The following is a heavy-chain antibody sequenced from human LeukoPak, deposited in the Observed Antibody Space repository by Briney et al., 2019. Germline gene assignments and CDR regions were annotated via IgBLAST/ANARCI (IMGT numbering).Heavy chain of an antibody. CDR2: ISGSGGST. Sequence: GGSLRLSCAASGFTFSSYAMSWVRQAPGKGLEWVSAISGSGGSTYYADSVKGRFTISRDNSKNTLYLQMNSLGAEDTAVYYCARARYSSSSGDYMDVWGKGTTVTVSS. V-gene: IGHV3-23*01. CDR3: ARARYSSSSGDYMDV. CDR1: GFTFSSYA. D-gene: IGHD6-6*01. J-gene: IGHJ6*03.